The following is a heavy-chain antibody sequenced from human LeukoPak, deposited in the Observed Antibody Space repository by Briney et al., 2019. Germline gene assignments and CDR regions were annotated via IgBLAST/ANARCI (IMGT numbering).Heavy chain of an antibody. V-gene: IGHV3-23*01. CDR1: GFTFSSYA. D-gene: IGHD3-10*01. CDR3: AKGTMVRWDV. CDR2: ISDNSGST. Sequence: GGSLRLSCAASGFTFSSYAMNWVRQPPGKGLEWGSIISDNSGSTYNADSVKGRFTISRDNSKNTLYLQMNSLRAEDTAVYYCAKGTMVRWDVWGQGTTVTVSS. J-gene: IGHJ6*02.